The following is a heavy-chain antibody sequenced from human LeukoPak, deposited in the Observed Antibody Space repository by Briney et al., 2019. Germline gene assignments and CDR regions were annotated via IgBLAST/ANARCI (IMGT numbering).Heavy chain of an antibody. CDR2: ISTTGTTI. Sequence: GGSLRLSCTASEFTFSSDEMNWVRQAPGKGLEWVAYISTTGTTIYYADSVKGRFTISRDNAKNSLYLQMNRLRADDTAVYYCARDRPGYTSSWYSPFDYWGQGTLATVSS. V-gene: IGHV3-48*03. CDR3: ARDRPGYTSSWYSPFDY. J-gene: IGHJ4*02. D-gene: IGHD6-13*01. CDR1: EFTFSSDE.